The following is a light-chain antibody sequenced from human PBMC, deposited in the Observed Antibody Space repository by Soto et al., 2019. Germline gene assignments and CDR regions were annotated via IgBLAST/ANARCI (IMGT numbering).Light chain of an antibody. Sequence: QSVLTQPPSASGTPGQRVTISCSGSSSNIGSNTVNWYQHLPGAAPKLLIYSNNLWPSGVPDRFSGSKSGTSASLAISGLQSEDEADYYCAAWDDSLIGVVFGGGTKLTVL. J-gene: IGLJ2*01. CDR3: AAWDDSLIGVV. CDR2: SNN. V-gene: IGLV1-44*01. CDR1: SSNIGSNT.